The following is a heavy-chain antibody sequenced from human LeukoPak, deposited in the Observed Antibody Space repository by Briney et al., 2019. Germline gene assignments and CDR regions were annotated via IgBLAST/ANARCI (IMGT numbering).Heavy chain of an antibody. CDR1: GFTFSSYA. Sequence: GGSLRLSCAASGFTFSSYAMHWVRQAPGKGLEWVAVISYDGSNKYYADSVKGRFTISRDNSKNTLYLQMNSLRAEDTAVYYCARGPTPYLLSLFDYWGQGTLVTVSS. V-gene: IGHV3-30-3*01. CDR2: ISYDGSNK. J-gene: IGHJ4*02. CDR3: ARGPTPYLLSLFDY. D-gene: IGHD1-26*01.